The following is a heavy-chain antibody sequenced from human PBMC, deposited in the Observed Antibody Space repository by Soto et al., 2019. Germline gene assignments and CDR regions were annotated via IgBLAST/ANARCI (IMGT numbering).Heavy chain of an antibody. J-gene: IGHJ6*02. CDR2: ISGTGGSK. Sequence: GGSLRLSCAASGFTFTSYAFTWVRQPPGKGLEWVSAISGTGGSKFYSDSVMGPFTISRDNSKNTLYLEINSPRADDTALYYCASGDRPMSTDYCAMAVWVQGTTVTVS. D-gene: IGHD5-18*01. V-gene: IGHV3-23*01. CDR3: ASGDRPMSTDYCAMAV. CDR1: GFTFTSYA.